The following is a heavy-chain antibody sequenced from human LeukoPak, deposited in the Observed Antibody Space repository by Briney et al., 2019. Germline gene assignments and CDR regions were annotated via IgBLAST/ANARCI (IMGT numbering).Heavy chain of an antibody. V-gene: IGHV3-30*02. CDR2: IRSDGSNK. Sequence: GGSLRLSCAGSGFSFSSYGMHWVRQAPGKGLEWMAFIRSDGSNKYYADSVKGRFTISRDNSKNTLYLQMNSLRAEDTAVYYCAREDSSSSTIDYWGQGTLVTVSS. D-gene: IGHD6-6*01. CDR3: AREDSSSSTIDY. CDR1: GFSFSSYG. J-gene: IGHJ4*02.